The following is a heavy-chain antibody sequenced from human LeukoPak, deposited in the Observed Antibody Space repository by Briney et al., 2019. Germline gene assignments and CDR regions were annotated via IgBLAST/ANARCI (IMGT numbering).Heavy chain of an antibody. CDR2: IYSGGST. CDR3: ARELREHGVFDI. Sequence: GGSLRLSCAASGFTVSSNYMSWVRQAPGKGLEWVSGIYSGGSTYYAASVKGRFSISRDNSKNTVYLQMNSLRAEDTAVYYCARELREHGVFDIWGQGTMVTVSS. J-gene: IGHJ3*02. CDR1: GFTVSSNY. D-gene: IGHD1-26*01. V-gene: IGHV3-53*01.